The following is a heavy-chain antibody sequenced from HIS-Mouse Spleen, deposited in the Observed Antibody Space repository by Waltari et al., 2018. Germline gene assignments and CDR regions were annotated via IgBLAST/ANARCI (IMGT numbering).Heavy chain of an antibody. CDR3: AKATYATVTTVYFDY. CDR2: YSWKYRSI. CDR1: GFTFDDYA. J-gene: IGHJ4*02. Sequence: EVQLVESGGGLVQPGRSLSLSCAASGFTFDDYAMHWVRQAPGKGLEWVRGYSWKYRSIGCADSVKGRFTVSRYHGKDSLCLQSSSLGAEDTALYYCAKATYATVTTVYFDYWGQGTLVAVSS. V-gene: IGHV3-9*01. D-gene: IGHD4-17*01.